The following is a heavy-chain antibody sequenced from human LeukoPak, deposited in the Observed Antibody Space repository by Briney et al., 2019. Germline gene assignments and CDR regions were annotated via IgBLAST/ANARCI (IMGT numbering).Heavy chain of an antibody. D-gene: IGHD2/OR15-2a*01. CDR1: GFTFSSYW. Sequence: GGSLRLSCAASGFTFSSYWMSWARQAPGKGLVWVANIKQDGSDKYYGDSVKGRFTISRDSAKNSLYLQVNSLRAEDTAVYYCASTTISPVGGMDVWGQGTTVTVSS. CDR2: IKQDGSDK. CDR3: ASTTISPVGGMDV. V-gene: IGHV3-7*05. J-gene: IGHJ6*02.